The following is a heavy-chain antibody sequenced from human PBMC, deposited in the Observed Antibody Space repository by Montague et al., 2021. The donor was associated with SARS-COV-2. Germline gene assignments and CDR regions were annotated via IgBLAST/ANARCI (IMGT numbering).Heavy chain of an antibody. D-gene: IGHD5-18*01. J-gene: IGHJ4*02. CDR1: GGSISGSNYY. V-gene: IGHV4-39*01. CDR2: VDYSGNT. CDR3: ARREYSYGWGD. Sequence: SETLSLTCTVTGGSISGSNYYWCWIRPSPGKGLEWIASVDYSGNTYYSPSLKSRLTISVDTSKNQFSLKLNSVTAADTALYYCARREYSYGWGDWGQGTLVTVSS.